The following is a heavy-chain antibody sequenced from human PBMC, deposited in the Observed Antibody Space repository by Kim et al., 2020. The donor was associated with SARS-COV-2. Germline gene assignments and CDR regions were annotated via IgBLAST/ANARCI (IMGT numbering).Heavy chain of an antibody. CDR3: VRAAGGY. V-gene: IGHV3-53*01. Sequence: YSGGTTYYAETVIVRFTITRASSKNTLYLPMSSLRTDDTAVYYCVRAAGGYWGQGTLVTVSS. J-gene: IGHJ4*02. CDR2: YSGGTT. D-gene: IGHD2-15*01.